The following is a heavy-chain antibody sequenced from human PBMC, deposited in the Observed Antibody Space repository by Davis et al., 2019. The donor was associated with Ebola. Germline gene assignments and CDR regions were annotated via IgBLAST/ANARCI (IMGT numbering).Heavy chain of an antibody. CDR1: GGTFSSYA. D-gene: IGHD3-22*01. CDR3: ARDYDSRGYYFQY. Sequence: ASVKVSCKASGGTFSSYAISWVRQAPGQGLEWMGWISAYNGNTNYAQKLQGRVTMTTDTSTSTAYMELRSLRSEDTAVYYCARDYDSRGYYFQYWGQGTLVTVSS. V-gene: IGHV1-18*01. J-gene: IGHJ1*01. CDR2: ISAYNGNT.